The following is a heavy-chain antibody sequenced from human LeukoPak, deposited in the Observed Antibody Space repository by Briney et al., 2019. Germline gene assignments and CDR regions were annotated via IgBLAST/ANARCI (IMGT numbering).Heavy chain of an antibody. J-gene: IGHJ4*02. CDR2: INPNSGGT. CDR1: GYTFTGYY. CDR3: ARGGYDFWSGYYYY. D-gene: IGHD3-3*01. V-gene: IGHV1-2*02. Sequence: ASVKISCKASGYTFTGYYMHWVRQAPGQGVEWMGWINPNSGGTNYAQKFQGRVTMTRDTSISTAYMQLRRLTSDDTAVYYCARGGYDFWSGYYYYWGQGTLVTVSS.